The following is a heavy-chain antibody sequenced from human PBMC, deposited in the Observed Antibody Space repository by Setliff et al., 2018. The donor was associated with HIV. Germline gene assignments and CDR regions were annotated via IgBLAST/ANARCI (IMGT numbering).Heavy chain of an antibody. CDR2: IYYNGNT. CDR3: ARGDYGINWYFDL. V-gene: IGHV4-59*01. D-gene: IGHD4-17*01. Sequence: SETLSLTCTVSGGSIKSYYWSWIRQAPGKGLEWIGYIYYNGNTNYNPSLKSRITISVDTSKNQFSLKLTSVTAADTAVYYCARGDYGINWYFDLWGRGTLVTVSS. CDR1: GGSIKSYY. J-gene: IGHJ2*01.